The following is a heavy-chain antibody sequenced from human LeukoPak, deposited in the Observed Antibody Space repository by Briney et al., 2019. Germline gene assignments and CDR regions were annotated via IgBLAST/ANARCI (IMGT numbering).Heavy chain of an antibody. CDR2: ISSSGSYI. V-gene: IGHV3-21*01. D-gene: IGHD6-6*01. Sequence: GGSLRLSCAASGFTFSTYSMNWVRQAPGKGLEWVSSISSSGSYIYYADSVKGRFTISRDNAKNSLYLQMNSLRAEDTAVYYCARYALYSSSSEGDFDYWGQGTLVTVSS. CDR1: GFTFSTYS. CDR3: ARYALYSSSSEGDFDY. J-gene: IGHJ4*02.